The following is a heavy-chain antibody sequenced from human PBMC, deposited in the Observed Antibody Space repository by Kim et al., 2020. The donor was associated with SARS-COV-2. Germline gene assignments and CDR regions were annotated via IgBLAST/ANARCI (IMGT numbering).Heavy chain of an antibody. Sequence: GGSLRRSCAASGFTPTIHWMNWVRQTPGKGLEWVANIKHDGSETKYVDSVKGRFTISRDSARNSIYLQMNSLRAEDTAVYYCARGSGWLIEHWGQGTLVTVSS. CDR3: ARGSGWLIEH. J-gene: IGHJ1*01. D-gene: IGHD6-19*01. CDR2: IKHDGSET. V-gene: IGHV3-7*05. CDR1: GFTPTIHW.